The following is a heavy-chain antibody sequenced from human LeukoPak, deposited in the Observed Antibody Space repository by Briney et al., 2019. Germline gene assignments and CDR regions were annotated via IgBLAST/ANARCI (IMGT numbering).Heavy chain of an antibody. V-gene: IGHV1-2*02. CDR3: ARDYRSYASGSYS. J-gene: IGHJ4*02. CDR2: INPDSGAT. D-gene: IGHD3-10*01. CDR1: GYTFTDFH. Sequence: ASVKVSCKASGYTFTDFHIHWVRQAPGRGLEWMGWINPDSGATNYAQNFQGRVTMTRDTSISTAYMDLTRLRSDDTSVYYCARDYRSYASGSYSWGQGTLVTVSS.